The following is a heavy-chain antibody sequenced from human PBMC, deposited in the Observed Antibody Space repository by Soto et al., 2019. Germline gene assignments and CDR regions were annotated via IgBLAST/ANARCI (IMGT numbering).Heavy chain of an antibody. J-gene: IGHJ4*02. CDR2: INHSGST. V-gene: IGHV4-34*01. Sequence: PSETLSLTCAVYGGSFSGYYWSWIRQPPGKGLEWIGEINHSGSTNYNPSLKSRVTISVDTSKNQFSLKLSFVTAADTAVYYCARVRTTVTLDYWGQGTLVTVS. CDR3: ARVRTTVTLDY. CDR1: GGSFSGYY. D-gene: IGHD4-17*01.